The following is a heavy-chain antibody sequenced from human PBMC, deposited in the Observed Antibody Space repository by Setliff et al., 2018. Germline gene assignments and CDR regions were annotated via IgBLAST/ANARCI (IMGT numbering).Heavy chain of an antibody. J-gene: IGHJ5*02. Sequence: SVKVSCKASGGTFDNFAITWMRQAPGQGLEWMGRIFPKFGTANYAQKFQDRVAITADESTSTGYMEINGLTSEDTAVYYCARDWRHSGMSWANYFDPWGQGTVVTVSS. CDR1: GGTFDNFA. CDR3: ARDWRHSGMSWANYFDP. CDR2: IFPKFGTA. D-gene: IGHD3-10*01. V-gene: IGHV1-69*13.